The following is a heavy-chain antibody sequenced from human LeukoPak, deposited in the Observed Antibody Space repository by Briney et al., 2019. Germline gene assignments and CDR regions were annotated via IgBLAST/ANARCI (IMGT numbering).Heavy chain of an antibody. CDR1: GGSFSGYY. Sequence: SETLSLTCAVYGGSFSGYYWSWIRQPPGKGLEWIGEINHSGSTNYNPSLKSRVTISVDTSKNQFSLKLSSVTAADTAVYYCARDIDYYDSSGYPSCRAFDIWGQGTMVTVSS. V-gene: IGHV4-34*01. CDR2: INHSGST. D-gene: IGHD3-22*01. CDR3: ARDIDYYDSSGYPSCRAFDI. J-gene: IGHJ3*02.